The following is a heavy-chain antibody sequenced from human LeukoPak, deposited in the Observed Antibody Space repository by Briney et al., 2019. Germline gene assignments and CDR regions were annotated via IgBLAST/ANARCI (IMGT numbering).Heavy chain of an antibody. Sequence: GGSLRLSCAASGFTFSTYVMHWVRQTPGKGLEWVSFIRYDGRSKYYADSVRGRFTISRDSSTNTLYLQMNSLRTEDTAMYYCAKGGDSGSYYPGIDYWGQGTLVTVSS. J-gene: IGHJ4*02. CDR2: IRYDGRSK. CDR1: GFTFSTYV. D-gene: IGHD3-10*01. CDR3: AKGGDSGSYYPGIDY. V-gene: IGHV3-30*02.